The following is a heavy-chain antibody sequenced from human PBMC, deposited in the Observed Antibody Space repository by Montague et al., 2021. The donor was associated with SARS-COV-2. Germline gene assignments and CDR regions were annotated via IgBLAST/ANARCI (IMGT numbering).Heavy chain of an antibody. CDR3: AKGQKIQWLVFNSAPDWFDP. D-gene: IGHD5-12*01. CDR1: GFTFDDYV. V-gene: IGHV3-9*01. CDR2: IGWRSGSI. J-gene: IGHJ5*02. Sequence: SRRLSCDASGFTFDDYVMHWVRQAPGKGLEWVSGIGWRSGSIGYADSVKGRFTISRDNAKNSLYLQMNSLRAEDTALYHCAKGQKIQWLVFNSAPDWFDPWGQGTLVTVSS.